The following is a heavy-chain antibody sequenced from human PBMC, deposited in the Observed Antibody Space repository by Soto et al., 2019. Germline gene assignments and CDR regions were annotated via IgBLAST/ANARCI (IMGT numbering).Heavy chain of an antibody. CDR1: GYTFTSYD. Sequence: ASVKVSCKASGYTFTSYDIDRVRQATGQRLEWMGWINAGNGNTKYSQKFQGRVTITRDTSASTAYMELSSLRSEDTAVYYCARGITLPTPLDYWGQGTLVTVSS. CDR3: ARGITLPTPLDY. D-gene: IGHD1-20*01. CDR2: INAGNGNT. V-gene: IGHV1-3*01. J-gene: IGHJ4*02.